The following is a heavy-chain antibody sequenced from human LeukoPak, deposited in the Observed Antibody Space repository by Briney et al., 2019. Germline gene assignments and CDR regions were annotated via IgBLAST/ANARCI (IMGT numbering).Heavy chain of an antibody. V-gene: IGHV4-39*01. D-gene: IGHD6-13*01. CDR1: GGSISSSSYY. J-gene: IGHJ4*02. CDR2: IYYSGST. CDR3: ARHLAAAGFYYFDY. Sequence: SETLSLTCTVSGGSISSSSYYWGWIRQPPGKGLEWIGSIYYSGSTYYNPSLKSRVTISVDTSKNQFSLKLSSVTAADTAVYYCARHLAAAGFYYFDYWGQGILVTVSS.